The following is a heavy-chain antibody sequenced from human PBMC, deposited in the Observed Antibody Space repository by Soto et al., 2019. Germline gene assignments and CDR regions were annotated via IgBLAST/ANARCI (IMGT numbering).Heavy chain of an antibody. CDR3: TPGDYLDPSAYYPN. J-gene: IGHJ4*02. D-gene: IGHD3-22*01. CDR1: GFTFSGSA. CDR2: IRSKTNNYAT. Sequence: PGESLKISRAASGFTFSGSAIHWVRQGSGKGLEWVGRIRSKTNNYATTYAASVKGRFTVSRDDSENTAYLQMNSLKTEDTAVYYCTPGDYLDPSAYYPNWARGTPVTVSS. V-gene: IGHV3-73*01.